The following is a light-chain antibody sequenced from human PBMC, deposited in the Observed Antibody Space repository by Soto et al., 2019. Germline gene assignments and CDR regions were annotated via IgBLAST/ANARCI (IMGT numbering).Light chain of an antibody. J-gene: IGLJ1*01. CDR2: DIS. CDR1: SSDVGGYNY. CDR3: SSYTSSSTLCV. Sequence: QSALTQPASVSGSPGQSITISCTGTSSDVGGYNYVSWYQQHPGKAPKLMIHDISNRPSGVSNRFSGSKSGNTASLTISGLQAEDEADYYCSSYTSSSTLCVFGTATQLTVL. V-gene: IGLV2-14*03.